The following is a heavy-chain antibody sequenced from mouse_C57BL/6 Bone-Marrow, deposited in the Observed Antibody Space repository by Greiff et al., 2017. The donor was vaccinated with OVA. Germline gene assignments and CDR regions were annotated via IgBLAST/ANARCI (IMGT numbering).Heavy chain of an antibody. V-gene: IGHV5-4*03. CDR3: ARRWFGY. CDR1: GFTFSSYA. J-gene: IGHJ3*01. CDR2: ISDGGSYT. Sequence: DVMLVESGGGLVKPGGSLKLSCAASGFTFSSYAMSWVRQTPEKRLEWVATISDGGSYTYYPDNVKGRFTISRDNAKNNLYLQMSHLKSEDTAMYYCARRWFGYWGQGTLVTVSA.